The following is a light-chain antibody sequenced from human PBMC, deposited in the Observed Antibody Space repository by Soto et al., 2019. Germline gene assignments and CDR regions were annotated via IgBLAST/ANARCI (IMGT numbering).Light chain of an antibody. J-gene: IGLJ1*01. CDR1: SSDVGGHNY. Sequence: QSALTQPASVSGSPGQSITFSCTGTSSDVGGHNYVSWYQQHPGKAPKLMIYEVTNRPSGVSNRFSGSKSGNTASLTISGLQAEDEADYYCSSYTFTSTLYVFGTGTKLTVL. CDR3: SSYTFTSTLYV. V-gene: IGLV2-14*01. CDR2: EVT.